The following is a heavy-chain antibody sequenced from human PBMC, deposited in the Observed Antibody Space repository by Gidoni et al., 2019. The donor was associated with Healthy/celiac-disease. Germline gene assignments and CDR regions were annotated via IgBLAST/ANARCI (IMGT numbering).Heavy chain of an antibody. J-gene: IGHJ4*02. CDR1: GGSISSSRYY. Sequence: LHLQASGPGLVKPSETLSLPCTVSGGSISSSRYYWRWIRQPPGKGLEWIGSIYYSGSTDYNPSLKSRVTISVDTSKNQFSLKLSSVTAADTAVYYCARTPDLSMPTDYWGQGTLVTVSS. CDR2: IYYSGST. D-gene: IGHD2-2*01. CDR3: ARTPDLSMPTDY. V-gene: IGHV4-39*01.